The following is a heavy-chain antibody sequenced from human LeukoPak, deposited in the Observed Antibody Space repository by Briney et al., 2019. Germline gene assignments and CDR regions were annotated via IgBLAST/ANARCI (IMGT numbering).Heavy chain of an antibody. J-gene: IGHJ6*02. CDR3: ASSTIVVVPAAIPEDYYYGMDV. Sequence: SQTLSLTRAISGDSVSSNSAAWNWIRQSPSRGLEWLGRTYYRSKWYNDYAVSVKSRITINPDTSKNQFSLQLNSVTPEDTAVYYCASSTIVVVPAAIPEDYYYGMDVWGQGTTVTVSS. V-gene: IGHV6-1*01. D-gene: IGHD2-2*02. CDR1: GDSVSSNSAA. CDR2: TYYRSKWYN.